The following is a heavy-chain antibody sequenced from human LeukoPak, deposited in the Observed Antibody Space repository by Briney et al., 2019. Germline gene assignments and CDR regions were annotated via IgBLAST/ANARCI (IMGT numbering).Heavy chain of an antibody. CDR3: TAAIAAAGFGEMYYFDY. CDR1: GFTFSNAW. J-gene: IGHJ4*02. V-gene: IGHV3-15*01. D-gene: IGHD6-13*01. Sequence: GGSLRLSCAAPGFTFSNAWMSWVRQAPGKGLEWVGRIKSKTDGGTTDYAAPVKGRFTISRDDSKNTLYLQMNSLKTEDTAVYYCTAAIAAAGFGEMYYFDYWGQGTLVTVSS. CDR2: IKSKTDGGTT.